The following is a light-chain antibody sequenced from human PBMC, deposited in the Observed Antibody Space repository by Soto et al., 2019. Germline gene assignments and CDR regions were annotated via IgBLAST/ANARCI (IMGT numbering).Light chain of an antibody. CDR3: QGRYNWPRR. V-gene: IGKV3-11*01. J-gene: IGKJ1*01. Sequence: EVVLTQSPATLSLSPGERANLSCRTSQSVSRTLAWYQQKSGQAPRLLIYDASNRATGIPTRFSGSGSGTDFTLTIRSLEPEDFAVYYCQGRYNWPRRFGQGTKVEI. CDR1: QSVSRT. CDR2: DAS.